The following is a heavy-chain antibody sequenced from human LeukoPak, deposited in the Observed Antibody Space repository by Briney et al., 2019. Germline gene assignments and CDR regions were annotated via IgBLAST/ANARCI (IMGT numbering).Heavy chain of an antibody. CDR1: GYTFTSYG. Sequence: ASVRVSCKASGYTFTSYGISWVRQAPGQGLEWMGWISAYNGNTNYAQKLQGRVTMTTDTSTSTAYMELRSLRSDDTAVYYCARLVVVINAHHADYWGQGTLVTVSS. J-gene: IGHJ4*02. V-gene: IGHV1-18*01. CDR2: ISAYNGNT. D-gene: IGHD3-22*01. CDR3: ARLVVVINAHHADY.